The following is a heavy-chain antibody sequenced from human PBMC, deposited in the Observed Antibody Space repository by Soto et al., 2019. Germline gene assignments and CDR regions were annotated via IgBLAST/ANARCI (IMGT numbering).Heavy chain of an antibody. D-gene: IGHD4-17*01. Sequence: SHTLSLTCAISGDSVSSNSVAWNWIRQSPSRGLEWLGRTYYRSKWYNDYAVSMKSRIIINPDTSKNQFYLQLNSVTPEDTAVYYCARSSGELDYWGQGTLVTVSS. CDR1: GDSVSSNSVA. J-gene: IGHJ4*02. V-gene: IGHV6-1*01. CDR3: ARSSGELDY. CDR2: TYYRSKWYN.